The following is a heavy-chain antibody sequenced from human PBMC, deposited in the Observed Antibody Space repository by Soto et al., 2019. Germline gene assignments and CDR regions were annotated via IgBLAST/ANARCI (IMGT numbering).Heavy chain of an antibody. J-gene: IGHJ6*02. Sequence: GGSLRLSCAASGFTFSSYGMHWVRQAPGKGPEWVAVIWYDGSNKYYADSVKGRFTISRDNSKNTLYLQMNSLRAEDTAVYYCARVADTNHYYYYGMDVWGQGTTVTVSS. CDR3: ARVADTNHYYYYGMDV. V-gene: IGHV3-33*01. CDR2: IWYDGSNK. CDR1: GFTFSSYG.